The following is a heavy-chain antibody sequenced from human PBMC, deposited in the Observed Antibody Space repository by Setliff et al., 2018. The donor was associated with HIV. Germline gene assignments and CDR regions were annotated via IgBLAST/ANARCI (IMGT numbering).Heavy chain of an antibody. V-gene: IGHV5-10-1*01. J-gene: IGHJ4*02. CDR1: GYNFTTYW. CDR2: IDPGDSYT. CDR3: ARITSPYNNTWFPAIF. Sequence: GESLKISCKASGYNFTTYWITWVRQMPGKGLEWMGRIDPGDSYTDYSPSFRGHVSISADSSISTAYRQWSSLKASDTPMYYCARITSPYNNTWFPAIFWGQGTLVTVSS. D-gene: IGHD1-1*01.